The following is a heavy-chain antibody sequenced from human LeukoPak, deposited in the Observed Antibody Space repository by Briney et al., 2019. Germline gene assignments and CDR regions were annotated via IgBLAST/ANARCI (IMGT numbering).Heavy chain of an antibody. CDR2: ISGFGGST. J-gene: IGHJ3*02. CDR3: AKPLWFGESLDAFDI. Sequence: GGSLRLSCVASGFAFSTYGMHWVRQAPGKGLEWVSSISGFGGSTYYADSVKGRFTISRDNSQNTLYLQMTSLRAEDTAVYYCAKPLWFGESLDAFDIWGQGTMVTVSS. D-gene: IGHD3-10*01. V-gene: IGHV3-23*01. CDR1: GFAFSTYG.